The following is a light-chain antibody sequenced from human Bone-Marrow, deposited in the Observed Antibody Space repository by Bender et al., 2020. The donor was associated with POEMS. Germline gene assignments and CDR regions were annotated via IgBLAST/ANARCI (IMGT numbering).Light chain of an antibody. CDR2: SSH. CDR3: AVWDDSLNGWV. J-gene: IGLJ3*02. CDR1: SSNIGSNY. V-gene: IGLV1-44*01. Sequence: QSVLTQPPSASGTPGQRVTISCSGSSSNIGSNYVYWYQRLPGAAPKLLIYSSHRRPSEVPDRFSGSRSGTSASLAISGLQSEDEADYYCAVWDDSLNGWVFGGGTKLTVL.